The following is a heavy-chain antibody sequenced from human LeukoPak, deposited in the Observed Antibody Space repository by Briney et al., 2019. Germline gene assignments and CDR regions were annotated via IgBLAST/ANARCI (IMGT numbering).Heavy chain of an antibody. CDR2: ISYDGSNK. CDR1: GFTFSSYA. D-gene: IGHD3-9*01. Sequence: HPGRSLRLSCAASGFTFSSYAMHWVRQAPGKGLEWVAVISYDGSNKYYADSVKGRFTISRDNSKNTLYLQMSSPRAEDTAVYYCARAELTGYLYYFDYWGQGTLVTVSS. CDR3: ARAELTGYLYYFDY. V-gene: IGHV3-30*04. J-gene: IGHJ4*02.